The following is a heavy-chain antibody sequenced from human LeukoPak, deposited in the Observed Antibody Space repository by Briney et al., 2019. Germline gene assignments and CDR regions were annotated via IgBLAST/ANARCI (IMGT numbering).Heavy chain of an antibody. CDR2: INEDGTSA. CDR3: ALALGYYDHDAFDI. Sequence: PGGSLRLSCAASGFGFSVYWMHWVRQAPGKGLVWVAHINEDGTSASHADSVKGRFTISRDNAKNSLYLQINSLRAEDTAVYYCALALGYYDHDAFDIWGQGTMVTVSS. V-gene: IGHV3-74*01. CDR1: GFGFSVYW. D-gene: IGHD3-22*01. J-gene: IGHJ3*02.